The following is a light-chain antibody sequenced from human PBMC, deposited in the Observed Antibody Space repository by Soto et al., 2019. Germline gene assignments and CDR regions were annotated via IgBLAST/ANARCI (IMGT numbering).Light chain of an antibody. V-gene: IGKV3-20*01. J-gene: IGKJ1*01. CDR1: QSVSNY. CDR2: GAS. CDR3: QESPRT. Sequence: EIVLTQSPATLSLSPGEKATLSCRASQSVSNYLAWYQQKPGQAPRLLIYGASSRATGIPDRFSGSGSGTDFTLTISRLEPEDFAVYYCQESPRTFGQGTKVEIK.